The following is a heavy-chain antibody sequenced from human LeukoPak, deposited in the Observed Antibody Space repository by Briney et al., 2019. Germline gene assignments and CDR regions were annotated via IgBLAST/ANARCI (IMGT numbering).Heavy chain of an antibody. Sequence: PGGSLRLSCAASGFTFSTYSMNWVRQAPGKGLEWVAFIRYDGSNKYYADSVKGRFTISRDNSKNTLYLQMNSLRAEDTAVYYCAKAPVGATPGDAFDIWGQGTMVTVSS. D-gene: IGHD1-26*01. V-gene: IGHV3-30*02. CDR1: GFTFSTYS. J-gene: IGHJ3*02. CDR3: AKAPVGATPGDAFDI. CDR2: IRYDGSNK.